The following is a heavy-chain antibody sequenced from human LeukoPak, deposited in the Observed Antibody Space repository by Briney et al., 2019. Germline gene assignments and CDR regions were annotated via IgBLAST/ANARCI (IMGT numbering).Heavy chain of an antibody. V-gene: IGHV3-7*05. D-gene: IGHD4-17*01. CDR2: IKQDGSQK. CDR1: GFTFSSYW. Sequence: PGGSLRLSCAASGFTFSSYWMSWVRQAQGKGLEWVATIKQDGSQKEYVDSVKGRFTISRDNAKNSLYLQMNSLRAEDTAVYYCARDPTVTNFHDAFDIWGQGTMVTVSS. CDR3: ARDPTVTNFHDAFDI. J-gene: IGHJ3*02.